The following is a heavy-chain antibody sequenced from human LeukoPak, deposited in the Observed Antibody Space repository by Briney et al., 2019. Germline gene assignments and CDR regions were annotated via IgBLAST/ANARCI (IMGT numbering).Heavy chain of an antibody. V-gene: IGHV1-69*13. CDR1: GGTFSSYA. D-gene: IGHD6-19*01. Sequence: SVKVSCKASGGTFSSYAIGWVRQAPGQGLEWMGGIIPIFGTANYAQKFQGRVTITADESTSTAYMELSSLRSEDTAVYYCASKTRAQGIAVAGTDYWGQGTLVTVSS. J-gene: IGHJ4*02. CDR2: IIPIFGTA. CDR3: ASKTRAQGIAVAGTDY.